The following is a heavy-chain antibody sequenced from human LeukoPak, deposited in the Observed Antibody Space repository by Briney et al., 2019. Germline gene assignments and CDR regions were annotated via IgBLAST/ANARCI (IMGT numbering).Heavy chain of an antibody. CDR2: ISSNGGST. CDR1: GFTFSSYA. CDR3: ARDRGGSYYYYMDV. Sequence: GGSLRLSCAASGFTFSSYAMSWVRQAPGKGLEYVSAISSNGGSTYYANSVKGRFTISRDNSKNTLYLQMGSLRAEDMAVYYCARDRGGSYYYYMDVWGKGTTVTVSS. J-gene: IGHJ6*03. V-gene: IGHV3-64*01. D-gene: IGHD1-26*01.